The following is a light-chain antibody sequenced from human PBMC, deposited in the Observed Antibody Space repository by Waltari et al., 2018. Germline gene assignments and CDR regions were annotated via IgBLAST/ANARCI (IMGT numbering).Light chain of an antibody. CDR1: QRLIRY. CDR3: QQRYNWPVT. CDR2: DAF. V-gene: IGKV3-11*01. Sequence: EIVLTQSPATLSLSPGGRATLPCRASQRLIRYLAWYQQKPGQAPRLLIYDAFNRATGIPARFSGSGSGADFTLTINSLETEDFAVYYCQQRYNWPVTFGGGTRVEIK. J-gene: IGKJ4*01.